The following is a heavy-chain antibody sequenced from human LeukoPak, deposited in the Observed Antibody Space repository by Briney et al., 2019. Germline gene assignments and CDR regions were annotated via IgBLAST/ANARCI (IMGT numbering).Heavy chain of an antibody. CDR3: ATTLELTYHTFDY. Sequence: GASVKVSCKVSGYTLTELSMHWVREAPGNGLGWMGGFDPEDGETIYAQKFQGRVTMTEDTSTDTAYMELSSLRSEDTAVYYCATTLELTYHTFDYWGQGTLVTVSS. D-gene: IGHD1-7*01. J-gene: IGHJ4*02. CDR1: GYTLTELS. V-gene: IGHV1-24*01. CDR2: FDPEDGET.